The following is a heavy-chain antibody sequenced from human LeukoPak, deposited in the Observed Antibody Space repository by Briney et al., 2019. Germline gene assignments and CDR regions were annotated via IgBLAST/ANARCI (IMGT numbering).Heavy chain of an antibody. CDR1: GYTFTSYG. Sequence: ASVKVSCKASGYTFTSYGISWVRQAPGQGLEWMGWMNPNSGNTGYAQKFQSRVTMTRNTSISTAYMELSSLRSEDTAVYYCAKGMSFGSGSSLEYWGQGTLVAVSS. V-gene: IGHV1-8*02. J-gene: IGHJ4*02. CDR3: AKGMSFGSGSSLEY. D-gene: IGHD3-10*01. CDR2: MNPNSGNT.